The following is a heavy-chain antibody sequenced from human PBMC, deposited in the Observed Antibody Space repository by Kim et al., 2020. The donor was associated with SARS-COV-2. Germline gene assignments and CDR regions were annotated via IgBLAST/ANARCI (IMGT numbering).Heavy chain of an antibody. Sequence: SETLSLTCTVSGCSISSGDSYWSWIRHSPGRGLEWLGYIYYNEHTHYNPSLKSRITMALDASRNQFSLLLTSVTAADTAVYYCSRTTAINLHFDSCGQGT. D-gene: IGHD2-2*02. CDR3: SRTTAINLHFDS. CDR1: GCSISSGDSY. CDR2: IYYNEHT. J-gene: IGHJ4*02. V-gene: IGHV4-30-4*01.